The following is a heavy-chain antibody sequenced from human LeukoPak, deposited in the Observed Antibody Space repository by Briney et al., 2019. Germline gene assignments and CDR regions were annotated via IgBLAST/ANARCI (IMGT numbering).Heavy chain of an antibody. J-gene: IGHJ4*02. CDR1: VAPISSGGYY. Sequence: SEPLSLPCTVSVAPISSGGYYWTWIPQPPGKGLEWFGYIYYSGSTYYNPTLKSRVTMSVDTSKNQFSLKLSSVTAADTAVYYCSGTMVRGVIISFDYWGQGTLVTVSS. D-gene: IGHD3-10*01. V-gene: IGHV4-31*03. CDR2: IYYSGST. CDR3: SGTMVRGVIISFDY.